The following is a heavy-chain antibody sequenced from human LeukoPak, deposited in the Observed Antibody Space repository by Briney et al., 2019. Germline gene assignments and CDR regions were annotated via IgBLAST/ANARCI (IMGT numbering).Heavy chain of an antibody. V-gene: IGHV1-69*04. J-gene: IGHJ4*02. D-gene: IGHD3-16*02. Sequence: ASVKVSCKASGGTFSSYTISWVRQAPGQGLEWMGRIIPILGIANYAQKFQGRVTITADKSTSTAYMELSSLRSEDTAVYYCARDLFSYDYVWGSYRAALGYWGQGTLVTVSS. CDR1: GGTFSSYT. CDR2: IIPILGIA. CDR3: ARDLFSYDYVWGSYRAALGY.